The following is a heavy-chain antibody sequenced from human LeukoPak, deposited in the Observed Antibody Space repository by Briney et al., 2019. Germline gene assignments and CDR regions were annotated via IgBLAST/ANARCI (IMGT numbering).Heavy chain of an antibody. CDR1: GFTFSSYS. J-gene: IGHJ6*03. V-gene: IGHV3-21*01. D-gene: IGHD2-15*01. CDR3: ARLGVVVAATRDYYYYMDV. CDR2: ISSSSSYI. Sequence: SGRSLRLSCAASGFTFSSYSMNWVRQAPGKGLEWVSSISSSSSYIYYADSVKGRFTISRDNAKNSLYLQMNSLRAEDTAVYYCARLGVVVAATRDYYYYMDVWGKGTTVTVSS.